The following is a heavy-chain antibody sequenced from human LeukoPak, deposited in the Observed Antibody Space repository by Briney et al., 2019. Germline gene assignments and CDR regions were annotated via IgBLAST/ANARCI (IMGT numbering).Heavy chain of an antibody. CDR1: GYTFTSYY. D-gene: IGHD3-22*01. Sequence: ASVKVSCKASGYTFTSYYMHWVRQAPGRGLEWMGIINPSGGNTSYAQKFQGRVTMTRDTSTSTVYMELSSLRSEDTAVYYCARDRDYYDSIGYYYEGGSLDFWGQGTLVTVSS. V-gene: IGHV1-46*01. CDR3: ARDRDYYDSIGYYYEGGSLDF. CDR2: INPSGGNT. J-gene: IGHJ4*02.